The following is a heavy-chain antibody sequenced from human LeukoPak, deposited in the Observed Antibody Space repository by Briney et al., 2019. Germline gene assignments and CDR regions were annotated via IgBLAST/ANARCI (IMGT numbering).Heavy chain of an antibody. CDR3: AREGSSGWSVI. CDR2: ISPYNGNT. CDR1: GYTFTSYG. D-gene: IGHD6-19*01. Sequence: GASVKDSCKASGYTFTSYGITWVRQAPGQGLERMGWISPYNGNTNYAQKVQGRVTMTTDTSTSTAYMELRSLRSDDTAVYYCAREGSSGWSVIWGQGTLVTVSS. V-gene: IGHV1-18*04. J-gene: IGHJ4*02.